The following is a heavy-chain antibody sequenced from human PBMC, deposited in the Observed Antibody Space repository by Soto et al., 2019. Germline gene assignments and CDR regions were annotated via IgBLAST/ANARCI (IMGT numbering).Heavy chain of an antibody. CDR1: GGSISSYY. Sequence: PSETLSLTCTVSGGSISSYYWSWIRQPPGKGLEWIGYIYYSGSTNYNPSLKSRVTISVDTSKNQFSLKLSSVTAADTAVYYCARRGPPTGYSSSWYDDYYGMDVWGQGTTVTVS. CDR3: ARRGPPTGYSSSWYDDYYGMDV. J-gene: IGHJ6*02. CDR2: IYYSGST. V-gene: IGHV4-59*01. D-gene: IGHD6-13*01.